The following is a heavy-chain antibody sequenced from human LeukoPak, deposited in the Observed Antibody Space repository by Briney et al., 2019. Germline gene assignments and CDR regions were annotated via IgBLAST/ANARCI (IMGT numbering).Heavy chain of an antibody. CDR3: ARAVWKVGLGFDY. CDR2: INHSGST. V-gene: IGHV4-34*01. D-gene: IGHD1-1*01. J-gene: IGHJ4*01. Sequence: SESLSLTCAVYGGSLTGYYWSWIRQLPGKWLGWIGAINHSGSTNSNPSLKSQVTRSVDTSKNQLSRNLSSLTVAARAVYYWARAVWKVGLGFDYW. CDR1: GGSLTGYY.